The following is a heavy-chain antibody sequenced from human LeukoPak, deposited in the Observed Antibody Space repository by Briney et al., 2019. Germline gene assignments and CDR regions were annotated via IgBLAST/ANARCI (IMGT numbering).Heavy chain of an antibody. V-gene: IGHV3-23*01. J-gene: IGHJ5*02. CDR1: GFTFSSYW. Sequence: GGSLRLSCAASGFTFSSYWMSWVRQAPGKGLEWVSAISGSGGSTYYADSVKGRFTVSRDNSKNTLYLQMNSLRAEGTAVYYCAKESSNYVSVNWFDPWGQGTLVTVSS. CDR2: ISGSGGST. D-gene: IGHD4-11*01. CDR3: AKESSNYVSVNWFDP.